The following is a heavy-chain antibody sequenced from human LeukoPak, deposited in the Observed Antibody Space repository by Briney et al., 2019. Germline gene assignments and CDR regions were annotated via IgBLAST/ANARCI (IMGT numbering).Heavy chain of an antibody. V-gene: IGHV4-59*01. CDR2: THYSGST. D-gene: IGHD6-19*01. CDR1: GGSISRYY. CDR3: ARDLDNSGWYVFDY. Sequence: SETLSLTCSVFGGSISRYYWSWIRQPPGKGLEWIGYTHYSGSTSYNPSLKSRVIISVDTSKNQLSLKLSSVTAADTAVYYCARDLDNSGWYVFDYWGQGNLVTVS. J-gene: IGHJ4*02.